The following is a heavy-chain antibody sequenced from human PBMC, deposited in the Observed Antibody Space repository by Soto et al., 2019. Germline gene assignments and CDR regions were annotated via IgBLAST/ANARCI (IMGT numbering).Heavy chain of an antibody. Sequence: ASVKVSCKASGYTFTSYAMHWVRQAPGQRLEWMGWINAGNGNTKYSQKFQGRVTITRDTSASTAYMELSSLRSEDTAVYYCARGRGYSYCADYWCQAPLVSLSS. CDR3: ARGRGYSYCADY. CDR1: GYTFTSYA. J-gene: IGHJ4*02. V-gene: IGHV1-3*01. CDR2: INAGNGNT. D-gene: IGHD3-22*01.